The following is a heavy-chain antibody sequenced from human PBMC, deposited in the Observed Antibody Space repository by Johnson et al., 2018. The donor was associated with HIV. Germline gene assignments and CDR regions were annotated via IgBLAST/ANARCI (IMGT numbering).Heavy chain of an antibody. CDR3: ATSEGYGSGSPNAFDI. D-gene: IGHD3-10*01. CDR2: INWNGGST. Sequence: VQLVESGGGLVKPGGSLRLSCAASGFTFDDYGMSWVRQAPGKGLEWVSGINWNGGSTGYADSVKGRFTISRDNAKNSLYLLMNSLRAEDTAVYYCATSEGYGSGSPNAFDIWAKGQWSPSLQ. CDR1: GFTFDDYG. V-gene: IGHV3-20*04. J-gene: IGHJ3*02.